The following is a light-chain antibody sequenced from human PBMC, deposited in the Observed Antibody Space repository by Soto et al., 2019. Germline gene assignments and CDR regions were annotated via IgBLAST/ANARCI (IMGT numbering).Light chain of an antibody. CDR1: QDIRNY. CDR2: DAS. Sequence: DIQMTQSPSPLSASVGDRVTITCQASQDIRNYLNWYQKKPGKAPKLLIYDASSLEAGVPSRFSGSGSGTDFTFTISSLQPEDFATYYYQQYAAQFTFGHGTEVDVQ. J-gene: IGKJ3*01. CDR3: QQYAAQFT. V-gene: IGKV1-33*01.